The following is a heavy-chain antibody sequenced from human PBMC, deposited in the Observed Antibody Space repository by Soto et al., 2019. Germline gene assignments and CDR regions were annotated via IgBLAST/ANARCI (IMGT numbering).Heavy chain of an antibody. D-gene: IGHD3-3*01. J-gene: IGHJ3*02. CDR2: IKSKTDGGTT. Sequence: SLRICCAACRFIVSNAWMSWIRKAPGKGLEWVGRIKSKTDGGTTDYAAPVKGRFTISRDDSKNTLYLQMNSLKTEDTAVYYCTTKTYYDFWSGPFDDAFDIWGQGTMVTVSS. CDR3: TTKTYYDFWSGPFDDAFDI. CDR1: RFIVSNAW. V-gene: IGHV3-15*01.